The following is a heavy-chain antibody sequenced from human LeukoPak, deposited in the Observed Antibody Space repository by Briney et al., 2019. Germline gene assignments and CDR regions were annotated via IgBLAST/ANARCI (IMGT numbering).Heavy chain of an antibody. CDR2: IYYSGST. J-gene: IGHJ3*02. V-gene: IGHV4-59*01. CDR1: GGSIGSYC. Sequence: SETLSLTCTVSGGSIGSYCWSWIRQPPGKGLEWIGYIYYSGSTNYNPSLKSRVTISVDTFKNQFSLRLSSVTAADTAVYYCARDRRDSSGNYHYDAFDIWGQGTMVTVSS. CDR3: ARDRRDSSGNYHYDAFDI. D-gene: IGHD3-22*01.